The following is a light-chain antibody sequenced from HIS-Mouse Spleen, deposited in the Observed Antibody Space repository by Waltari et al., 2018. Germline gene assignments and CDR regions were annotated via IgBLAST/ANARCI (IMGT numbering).Light chain of an antibody. V-gene: IGLV3-10*01. CDR2: EDS. J-gene: IGLJ2*01. CDR3: YSTDSSGNHRV. CDR1: ALTKKY. Sequence: SYVLTQPPSVSVAPGKTARITCSGDALTKKYAYWYQQKSGQAPVLVIYEDSKRPSGIPERFSGSSSGTMATLTISGAQVEDEADYYCYSTDSSGNHRVFGGGTKLTVL.